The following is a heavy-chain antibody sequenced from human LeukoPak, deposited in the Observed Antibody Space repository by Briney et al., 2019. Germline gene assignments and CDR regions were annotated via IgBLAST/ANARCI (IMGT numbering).Heavy chain of an antibody. CDR2: MNPNNGNT. CDR1: GFTFTSYD. J-gene: IGHJ5*02. V-gene: IGHV1-8*01. Sequence: ASVKVSCKASGFTFTSYDINWVRQASGQGLEWMGWMNPNNGNTGYAQKFQGRVTMTRDTSISTAYTELRGLRSEDTAVYYCVRDGEGAAISVNYWFDPWGQGTLVTVSS. CDR3: VRDGEGAAISVNYWFDP. D-gene: IGHD2-2*02.